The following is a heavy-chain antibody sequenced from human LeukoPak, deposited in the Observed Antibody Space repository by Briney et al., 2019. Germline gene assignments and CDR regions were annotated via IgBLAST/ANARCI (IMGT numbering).Heavy chain of an antibody. D-gene: IGHD5-18*01. CDR2: IYTSGST. CDR3: ARVGYSYGATNWFDP. J-gene: IGHJ5*02. CDR1: GGSISSGNYY. V-gene: IGHV4-61*02. Sequence: PSETLSLTCTVSGGSISSGNYYWNWIRQPAGKGLEWIGRIYTSGSTNYNPSFKSRITISVDTSKNQFSLKLSSVTAADTAVYYCARVGYSYGATNWFDPWGQGTLVTVSS.